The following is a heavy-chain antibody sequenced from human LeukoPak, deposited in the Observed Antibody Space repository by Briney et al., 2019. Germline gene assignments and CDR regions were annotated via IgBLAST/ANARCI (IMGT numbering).Heavy chain of an antibody. D-gene: IGHD3-16*02. Sequence: ASVKVSCKASGYTFTGYFMHWVRQAPGQGLEWMGWINPNSGGTNFAQKLQGRVTLTTDTSTSTASMELRSLRSDDTAVYYCARDSYDYVWGSYLTPFDYWGQGTLVTVSS. CDR1: GYTFTGYF. J-gene: IGHJ4*02. CDR3: ARDSYDYVWGSYLTPFDY. CDR2: INPNSGGT. V-gene: IGHV1-2*02.